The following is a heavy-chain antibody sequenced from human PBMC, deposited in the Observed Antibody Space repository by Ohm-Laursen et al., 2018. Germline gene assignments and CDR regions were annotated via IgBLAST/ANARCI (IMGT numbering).Heavy chain of an antibody. D-gene: IGHD6-19*01. Sequence: SLRLSCTASGFTFSSYWMSWVRQAPGKGLEWVSVIYSGGSTYYADSVKGRFTISRDNSKNTLYLQMNSLRAEDTAVYYCAKDADGRAVPMDYWGQGTLVTVSS. CDR2: IYSGGST. J-gene: IGHJ4*02. CDR3: AKDADGRAVPMDY. CDR1: GFTFSSYW. V-gene: IGHV3-23*03.